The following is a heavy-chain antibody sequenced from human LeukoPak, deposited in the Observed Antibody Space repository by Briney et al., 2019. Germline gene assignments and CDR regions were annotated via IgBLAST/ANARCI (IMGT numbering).Heavy chain of an antibody. J-gene: IGHJ4*02. Sequence: HPGGSLRLSCAASGFTFSSYAMSWVRQAPGKGLEWVSGISGSGGTTYYADSVKGRFTISRDNSKNTLYLQMNSLRAEDTAVYYCAKASSIAAPYFDYWGQGTLVTVSS. CDR1: GFTFSSYA. D-gene: IGHD6-6*01. V-gene: IGHV3-23*01. CDR2: ISGSGGTT. CDR3: AKASSIAAPYFDY.